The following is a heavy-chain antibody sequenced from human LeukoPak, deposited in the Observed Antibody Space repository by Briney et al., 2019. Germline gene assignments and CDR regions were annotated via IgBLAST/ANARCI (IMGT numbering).Heavy chain of an antibody. Sequence: GGSLRLSCAASGFTFSSYGMHWVRQAPGKGLEWVAVISYDGSNKYYADSVKGRFTISRDNSKNTLYLQMNSLRAEDTAVYYCAKDGRYSSSWYSPGYNWFDPWGQGTLVTVSS. J-gene: IGHJ5*02. V-gene: IGHV3-30*18. CDR2: ISYDGSNK. D-gene: IGHD6-13*01. CDR3: AKDGRYSSSWYSPGYNWFDP. CDR1: GFTFSSYG.